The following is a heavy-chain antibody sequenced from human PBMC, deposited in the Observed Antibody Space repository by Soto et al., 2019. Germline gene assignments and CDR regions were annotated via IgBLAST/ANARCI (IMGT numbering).Heavy chain of an antibody. CDR2: FGPEDGET. D-gene: IGHD6-13*01. Sequence: VASVKVSCKVSGYTLTELSMHWVRQAPGKGLEWMGCFGPEDGETIYAQKFQGRVTMTEDTSTGTAYMELSSLRSEDTAVYYCATLAMRLLVISHNGGAFDIWGQGTLVTVSS. CDR3: ATLAMRLLVISHNGGAFDI. J-gene: IGHJ3*02. CDR1: GYTLTELS. V-gene: IGHV1-24*01.